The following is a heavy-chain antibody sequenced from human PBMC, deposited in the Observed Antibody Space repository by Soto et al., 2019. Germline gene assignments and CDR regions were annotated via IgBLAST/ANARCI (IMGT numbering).Heavy chain of an antibody. CDR2: MNPNSGNT. Sequence: QVQLVQSGAEVKKPGASVKVSCKASGYTFTNYDINWVRQATGQGLEWMAWMNPNSGNTGYAQKFQGKVTMTRDTSISTAYMELSSLRSEDTAVYYCARPRDRDCSGTGCSLVLEYWGQGTLVTVSS. J-gene: IGHJ4*02. D-gene: IGHD2-15*01. V-gene: IGHV1-8*01. CDR3: ARPRDRDCSGTGCSLVLEY. CDR1: GYTFTNYD.